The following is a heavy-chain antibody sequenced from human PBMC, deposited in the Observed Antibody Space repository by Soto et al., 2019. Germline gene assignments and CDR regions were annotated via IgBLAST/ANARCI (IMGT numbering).Heavy chain of an antibody. CDR1: GGSISSYY. D-gene: IGHD4-17*01. CDR2: IYYSGST. V-gene: IGHV4-59*01. J-gene: IGHJ4*02. Sequence: SSETLSLTCTVSGGSISSYYWSWIRQPPGKGLEWIGYIYYSGSTNYNPSLKSRVTISVDTSKNQFSLKLSSVTAADTAVYYCARDAYGDIDYWGQGTLVTVSS. CDR3: ARDAYGDIDY.